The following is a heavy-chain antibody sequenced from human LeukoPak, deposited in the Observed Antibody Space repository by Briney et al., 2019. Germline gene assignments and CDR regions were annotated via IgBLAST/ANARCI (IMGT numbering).Heavy chain of an antibody. CDR2: IYYSGST. J-gene: IGHJ3*02. D-gene: IGHD1-1*01. CDR3: AREGPGTDSAFDI. Sequence: PSETLSLTCTVSGGSISSGSYYWSWIRQPPGKGLEWIGYIYYSGSTNYNPSLKSRVTISVDTSKNQFSLKLSSVTAADTAVYYCAREGPGTDSAFDIWGQGTMVTVSS. V-gene: IGHV4-61*01. CDR1: GGSISSGSYY.